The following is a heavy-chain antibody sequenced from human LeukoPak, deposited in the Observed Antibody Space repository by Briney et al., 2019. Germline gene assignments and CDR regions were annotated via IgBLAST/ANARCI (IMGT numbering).Heavy chain of an antibody. CDR3: AGQRDAYFDY. J-gene: IGHJ4*02. Sequence: SETLSLTCAVSGYSISSGYYWGWIRQPPGKGLEWIGSIYHSGSTYYNPSLKSRVTISVDTSKNQFSLKLSSVTAADTAVYYCAGQRDAYFDYWGQGTLVTVSS. CDR2: IYHSGST. V-gene: IGHV4-38-2*01. CDR1: GYSISSGYY. D-gene: IGHD5-24*01.